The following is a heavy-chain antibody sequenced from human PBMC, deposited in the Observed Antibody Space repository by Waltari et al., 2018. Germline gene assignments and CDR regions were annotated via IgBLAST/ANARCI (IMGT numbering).Heavy chain of an antibody. CDR1: GFSFRSYS. J-gene: IGHJ4*02. D-gene: IGHD1-26*01. Sequence: EVQLVGSGGGLVKPGGSRRLSGSAYGFSFRSYSMGWVRQAPGKGLEGISTRSSTTSYIFDTDSLRGRFSISRDNARDLLYLQRNSLRAEDTAVYYCARDPGSGRFFDYWGQGILVTVSS. CDR2: RSSTTSYI. V-gene: IGHV3-21*02. CDR3: ARDPGSGRFFDY.